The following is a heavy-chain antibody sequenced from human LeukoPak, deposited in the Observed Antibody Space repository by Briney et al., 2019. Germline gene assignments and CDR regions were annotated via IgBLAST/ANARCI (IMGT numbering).Heavy chain of an antibody. D-gene: IGHD5-18*01. CDR2: INTDGSST. V-gene: IGHV3-74*01. Sequence: GGSLRLSCAASGLTFSSYWMHWVRQAPGKGLVWVSRINTDGSSTSYADSAKGRFTISRDNAKNTLYLQMNSLRADDTAVYYCARGRYSYGLGYWGQGTLVTVSS. CDR1: GLTFSSYW. CDR3: ARGRYSYGLGY. J-gene: IGHJ4*02.